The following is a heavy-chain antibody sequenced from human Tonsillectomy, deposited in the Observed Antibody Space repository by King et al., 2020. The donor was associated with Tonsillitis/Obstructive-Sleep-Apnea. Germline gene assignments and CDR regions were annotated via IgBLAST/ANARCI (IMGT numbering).Heavy chain of an antibody. Sequence: VQLQESGPGLVKPSETLSLTCTVSGGSISSDYWSWIRQPPGKGLEWIGYIYYSGSTNYNPSLKSRVTISVDTSKNQFSLKLSSVTAADTAVYYCARQESSRWYVGNPPQFAYWGQGTLVTVSS. D-gene: IGHD6-13*01. CDR1: GGSISSDY. J-gene: IGHJ4*02. CDR2: IYYSGST. V-gene: IGHV4-59*08. CDR3: ARQESSRWYVGNPPQFAY.